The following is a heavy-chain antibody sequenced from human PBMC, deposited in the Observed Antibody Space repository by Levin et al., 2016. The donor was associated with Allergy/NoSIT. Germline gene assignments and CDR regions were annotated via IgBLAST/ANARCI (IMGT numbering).Heavy chain of an antibody. J-gene: IGHJ1*01. CDR3: AKDPDSSSWVAVHFQH. CDR2: ISYDGSNK. CDR1: GFTFSRYG. Sequence: GGSLRLSCAASGFTFSRYGMHWVRQAPGKGLEWVAVISYDGSNKYYADSVKGRFTVSRDNSKNRLYLQMNTLRAEDTAVYYCAKDPDSSSWVAVHFQHWGQGTLVTVSS. D-gene: IGHD6-13*01. V-gene: IGHV3-30*18.